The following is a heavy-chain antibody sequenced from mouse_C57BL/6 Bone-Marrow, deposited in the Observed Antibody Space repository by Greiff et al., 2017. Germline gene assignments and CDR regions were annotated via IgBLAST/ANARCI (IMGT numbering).Heavy chain of an antibody. V-gene: IGHV1-64*01. CDR3: ARSFFTTVDY. D-gene: IGHD1-1*01. J-gene: IGHJ2*01. CDR2: IHPNSGST. Sequence: VKLQESGAELVKPGASVKLSCKASGYTFTSYWMHWVKQRPGQGLEWIGMIHPNSGSTNYNEKFKSKATLTVDKSSSTAYMQLSSLTSEDSAVYYCARSFFTTVDYWGQGTTLTVSS. CDR1: GYTFTSYW.